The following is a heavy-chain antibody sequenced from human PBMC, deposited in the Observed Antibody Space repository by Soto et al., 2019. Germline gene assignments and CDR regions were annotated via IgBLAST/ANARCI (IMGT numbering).Heavy chain of an antibody. D-gene: IGHD3-10*01. V-gene: IGHV3-23*01. CDR1: GITFRRYS. CDR3: AKVPRLLLLNLPDY. Sequence: PGGSLRITCATSGITFRRYSISWVRQAPGKGLEWVSAISGSAGNTYYADSVKGRFTISRDNSKNTLYLQMNSLRAEDTAAYYCAKVPRLLLLNLPDYWGHGTLVIVSA. CDR2: ISGSAGNT. J-gene: IGHJ4*01.